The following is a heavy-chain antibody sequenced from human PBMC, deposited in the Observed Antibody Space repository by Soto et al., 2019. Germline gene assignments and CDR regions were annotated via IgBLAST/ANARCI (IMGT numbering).Heavy chain of an antibody. V-gene: IGHV3-23*01. CDR3: AKPLKIAVAGPDAFDI. J-gene: IGHJ3*02. CDR2: ISGSGGST. CDR1: GFTFISYA. Sequence: PGESLRLSRAASGFTFISYAMSFVRQAPGKGLEWVSAISGSGGSTYYADSVKGRFTISRDNSKNTLYLQMNSLRAEDTAVYYCAKPLKIAVAGPDAFDIRGQGTMVTVSS. D-gene: IGHD6-19*01.